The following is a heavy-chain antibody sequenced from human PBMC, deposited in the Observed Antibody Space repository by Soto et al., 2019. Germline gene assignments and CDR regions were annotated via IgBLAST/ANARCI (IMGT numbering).Heavy chain of an antibody. D-gene: IGHD5-18*01. CDR1: GFTFSNAW. Sequence: GGSLRLSCAASGFTFSNAWMNWVRQAPGKGLEWVGRIKSKTDGGTTDYAAPVKGRFTISRDDSKNTLYLQMNSLKTEDTAVYYCTTRIQLWQYYYYYGMDVRRQGTTVTVSS. CDR3: TTRIQLWQYYYYYGMDV. CDR2: IKSKTDGGTT. J-gene: IGHJ6*02. V-gene: IGHV3-15*07.